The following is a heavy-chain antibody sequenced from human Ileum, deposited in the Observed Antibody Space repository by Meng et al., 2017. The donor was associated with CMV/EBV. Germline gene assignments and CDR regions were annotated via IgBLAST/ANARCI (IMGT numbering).Heavy chain of an antibody. CDR1: GFTFSDSA. CDR2: ISGSGDGT. V-gene: IGHV3-23*01. D-gene: IGHD2/OR15-2a*01. Sequence: GESLKISCIASGFTFSDSAMTWVRQTPGKGLEWVSGISGSGDGTYYADSVKGRFTISSDSSKNTLYLQINGLTAEDTAVYYCAREDAHNSFDYCGQGTLVTVSS. CDR3: AREDAHNSFDY. J-gene: IGHJ4*02.